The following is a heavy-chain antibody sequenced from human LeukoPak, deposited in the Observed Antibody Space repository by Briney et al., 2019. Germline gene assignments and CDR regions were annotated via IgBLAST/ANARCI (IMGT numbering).Heavy chain of an antibody. CDR1: GFTFSGYW. Sequence: PGGSLRLSCAASGFTFSGYWMHWVRQAPGKGLVWVSRTNRDDSDTSYADSVKGRFTISRDKAKSTLYLQMNSLRVEDTAVYYCARSANYFGTSGQDYWGQGTLVTVSS. V-gene: IGHV3-74*01. CDR2: TNRDDSDT. D-gene: IGHD3-22*01. J-gene: IGHJ4*02. CDR3: ARSANYFGTSGQDY.